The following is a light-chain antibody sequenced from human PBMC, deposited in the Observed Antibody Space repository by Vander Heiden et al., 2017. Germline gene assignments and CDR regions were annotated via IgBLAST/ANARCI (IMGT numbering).Light chain of an antibody. CDR2: DDS. J-gene: IGLJ1*01. V-gene: IGLV3-21*02. Sequence: YVLTQPPSVSVAPGQTATITCGGNKIGSKSVDWDQQRPGQAPSLVVHDDSDRPPGSPERFSASNSGNTATLTISSVGAGDEADYFCQVGDTVRDHFVFGGGTKLTVL. CDR1: KIGSKS. CDR3: QVGDTVRDHFV.